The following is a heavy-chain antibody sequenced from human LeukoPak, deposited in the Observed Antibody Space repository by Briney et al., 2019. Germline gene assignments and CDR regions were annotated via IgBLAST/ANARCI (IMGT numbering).Heavy chain of an antibody. CDR3: ARGGGWTGARKDFDY. CDR1: GGSFSGYY. V-gene: IGHV4-34*01. J-gene: IGHJ4*02. D-gene: IGHD3/OR15-3a*01. CDR2: INHSGST. Sequence: SETLSLTCAVYGGSFSGYYWSWIRQSPGKGLEWIGEINHSGSTNYNPSLKSRVTISVDTSKNQFSLKLTSVTAADTAVYYCARGGGWTGARKDFDYWGQGTLVTVSS.